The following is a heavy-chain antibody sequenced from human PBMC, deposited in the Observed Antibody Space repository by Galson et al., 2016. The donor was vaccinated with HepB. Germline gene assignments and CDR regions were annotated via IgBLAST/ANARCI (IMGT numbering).Heavy chain of an antibody. V-gene: IGHV3-15*01. D-gene: IGHD6-19*01. Sequence: SLRLSCAASGIIFSDAWMNWVRQAPGKGLEWLGRIKSKTDGGTIDYAAPVKGRFTISRDDSKNTLYLQMNSLKTEDTAVYSCTTSSRGWYEYKGDFDYWGQGTLVTVSS. CDR2: IKSKTDGGTI. CDR1: GIIFSDAW. CDR3: TTSSRGWYEYKGDFDY. J-gene: IGHJ4*02.